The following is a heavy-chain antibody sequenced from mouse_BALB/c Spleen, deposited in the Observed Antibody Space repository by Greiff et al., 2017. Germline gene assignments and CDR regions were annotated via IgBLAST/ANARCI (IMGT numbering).Heavy chain of an antibody. V-gene: IGHV1S81*02. CDR2: INPSNGGT. Sequence: VQLRQSGAELVKPGASVKLSCKASGYTFTSYYMYWVKQRPGQGLEWIGEINPSNGGTNFNEKFKSKATLTVDKSSSTAYMQLSSLTSEDSAVYYCTRSRAMDYWGQGTSVTVSS. CDR3: TRSRAMDY. CDR1: GYTFTSYY. J-gene: IGHJ4*01.